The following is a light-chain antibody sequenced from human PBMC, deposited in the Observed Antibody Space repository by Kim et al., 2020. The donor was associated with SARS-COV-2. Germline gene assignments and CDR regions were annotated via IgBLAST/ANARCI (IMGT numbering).Light chain of an antibody. CDR3: QHRQT. J-gene: IGKJ1*01. V-gene: IGKV1-5*01. CDR2: DGS. CDR1: QSVSRW. Sequence: TLSAYGGDRVTLTCRASQSVSRWLAWYQQKPGKAPKLLIYDGSNLQSGVPSRFSGSGSGTEFTPTISSLQPDDFAIYYCQHRQTFGQGTKVDIK.